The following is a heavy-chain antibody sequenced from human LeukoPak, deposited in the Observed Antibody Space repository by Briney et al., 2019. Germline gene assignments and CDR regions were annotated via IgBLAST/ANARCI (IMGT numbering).Heavy chain of an antibody. J-gene: IGHJ4*02. CDR2: ISRSGTET. V-gene: IGHV3-23*01. Sequence: PSGGSLRLSCAGAGFTFSNYGMSWVRQAPGKGLEWVSVISRSGTETYHADSVKGRFTISRDNSKNTLYLQMNSLRAEDTAVYYCARASTAKAVGATYPRWGQGTLVTVSS. CDR3: ARASTAKAVGATYPR. D-gene: IGHD1-26*01. CDR1: GFTFSNYG.